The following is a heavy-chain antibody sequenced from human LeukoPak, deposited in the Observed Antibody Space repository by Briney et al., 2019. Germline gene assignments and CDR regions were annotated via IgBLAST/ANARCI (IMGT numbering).Heavy chain of an antibody. V-gene: IGHV3-30*02. CDR2: IRYDGTNE. CDR3: AKVEAMYYYGSVSPYSPY. CDR1: GFTFSSYG. J-gene: IGHJ4*02. D-gene: IGHD3-10*01. Sequence: PGGSLRLSCASSGFTFSSYGMHWVRQAPGKGLEWVTFIRYDGTNEYYADSVKGRFTISRDNSKDTLYLQMNSLRPEDTAVYYCAKVEAMYYYGSVSPYSPYWGQGTLVTVSS.